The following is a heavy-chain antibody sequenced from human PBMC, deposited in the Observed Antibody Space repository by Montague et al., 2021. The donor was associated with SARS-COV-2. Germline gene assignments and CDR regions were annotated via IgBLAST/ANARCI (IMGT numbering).Heavy chain of an antibody. J-gene: IGHJ4*02. Sequence: SLRLSCAASGFAFSSYEMNWVRQAPGKGLEWIAYISSSGGSIQYADFMMGRFTISRDNARNSLYLQMNSLRAEDTAVYYCARAVAGCHGDRNDYWGQGTLVTVSS. CDR1: GFAFSSYE. V-gene: IGHV3-48*03. D-gene: IGHD2-21*02. CDR2: ISSSGGSI. CDR3: ARAVAGCHGDRNDY.